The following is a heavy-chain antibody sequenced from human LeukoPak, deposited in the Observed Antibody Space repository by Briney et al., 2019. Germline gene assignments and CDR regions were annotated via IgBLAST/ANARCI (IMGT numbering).Heavy chain of an antibody. CDR2: ISSSGDTI. Sequence: GGSLRLSCAASGFTLSSYQMHWVRQAPGKGLEWLSYISSSGDTIYDADSVKGRFTISRDNAKNSLYLQMNSLRAEDTAVYYCARAKKSSTSLGLVFDYWGQGTLVTVSS. J-gene: IGHJ4*02. CDR1: GFTLSSYQ. D-gene: IGHD2-2*01. V-gene: IGHV3-48*03. CDR3: ARAKKSSTSLGLVFDY.